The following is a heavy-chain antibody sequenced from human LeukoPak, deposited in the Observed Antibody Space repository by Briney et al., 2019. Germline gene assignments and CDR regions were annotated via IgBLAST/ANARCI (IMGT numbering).Heavy chain of an antibody. J-gene: IGHJ4*02. Sequence: GGSLRLSCAASGFTFSSYSMNWVRQAPGKGLEWVSSISSSSSYIYYADSVKGRFTISRDNAKNSLYLQMNSLRAEDTAVYYCASDARYYDFWSGYYQHFDYWGQGTLVTVSS. D-gene: IGHD3-3*01. CDR1: GFTFSSYS. CDR3: ASDARYYDFWSGYYQHFDY. V-gene: IGHV3-21*01. CDR2: ISSSSSYI.